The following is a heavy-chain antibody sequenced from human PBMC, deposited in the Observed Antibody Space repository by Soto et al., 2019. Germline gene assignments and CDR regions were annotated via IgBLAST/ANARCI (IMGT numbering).Heavy chain of an antibody. Sequence: PGGSLRLSCTASAIIFSSYWMHWVRQAPGKGLVWVSRVNSDGTTTSYADSVKGRFTISRDNAKNTLYLQMNSLRAEDTAVYYCVREGYNFGHYFDYWGRGTLVTVSS. CDR2: VNSDGTTT. V-gene: IGHV3-74*01. J-gene: IGHJ4*02. CDR1: AIIFSSYW. CDR3: VREGYNFGHYFDY. D-gene: IGHD5-18*01.